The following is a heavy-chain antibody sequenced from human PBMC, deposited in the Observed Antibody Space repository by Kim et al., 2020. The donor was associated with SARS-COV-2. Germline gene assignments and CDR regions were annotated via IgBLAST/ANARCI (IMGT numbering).Heavy chain of an antibody. CDR2: IYHSGST. J-gene: IGHJ5*02. CDR3: AIDRVTVVSRPGAWFDP. V-gene: IGHV4-38-2*02. CDR1: GFSISSGYY. Sequence: SETLSLTCTVSGFSISSGYYWGWIRQPPGKGLEWIGSIYHSGSTYYNPSLKSRVTISVDTSKNQISLKLSSVTAADTAVYCCAIDRVTVVSRPGAWFDPWGQGTLVTVSS. D-gene: IGHD3-22*01.